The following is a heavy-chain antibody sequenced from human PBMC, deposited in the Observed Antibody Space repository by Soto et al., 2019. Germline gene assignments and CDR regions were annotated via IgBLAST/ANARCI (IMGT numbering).Heavy chain of an antibody. V-gene: IGHV3-15*01. CDR1: GFTFSNAW. D-gene: IGHD1-20*01. CDR2: IKSKTDGGIT. CDR3: TADWPITGADVNCVWY. J-gene: IGHJ4*02. Sequence: EVQLVESGGGLVKPGGSLRLSCAASGFTFSNAWMSWVRQAPGMGLEWGGRIKSKTDGGITDYTTPVQGRISISRDDSKNTLTTQLNSLKTNHTAVYYCTADWPITGADVNCVWYWGQGTLVTVSS.